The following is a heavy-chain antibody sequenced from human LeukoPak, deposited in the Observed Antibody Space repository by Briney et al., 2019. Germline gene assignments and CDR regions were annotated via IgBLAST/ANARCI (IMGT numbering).Heavy chain of an antibody. V-gene: IGHV1-69*13. CDR1: GGTFSSYA. CDR2: IIPIFGTA. D-gene: IGHD5-12*01. CDR3: ARGPSGYSGSYYFDY. Sequence: SVKVSCKASGGTFSSYAISWVRQAPGQGLEWMGGIIPIFGTANYAQKFQGRVTITADESTSTAYMELSSLRSEDTAVYYCARGPSGYSGSYYFDYWGQGTLVTVSS. J-gene: IGHJ4*02.